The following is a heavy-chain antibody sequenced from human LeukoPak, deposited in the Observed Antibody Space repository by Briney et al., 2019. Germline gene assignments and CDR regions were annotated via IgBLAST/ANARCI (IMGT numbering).Heavy chain of an antibody. D-gene: IGHD1-26*01. Sequence: SETLSLTCTVSGGSISGSSYYWGWIRQPPGKGLEWIGSIYYSGSTYYNPSLKSRVTISVDTSKNQFSLKLSSVTAADTAVYYCARHKYSGSLGWGQGTLVTVSS. CDR3: ARHKYSGSLG. CDR2: IYYSGST. V-gene: IGHV4-39*01. J-gene: IGHJ4*02. CDR1: GGSISGSSYY.